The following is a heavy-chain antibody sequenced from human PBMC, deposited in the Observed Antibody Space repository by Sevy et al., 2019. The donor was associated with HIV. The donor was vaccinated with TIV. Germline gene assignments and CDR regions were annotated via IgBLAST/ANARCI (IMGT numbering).Heavy chain of an antibody. D-gene: IGHD6-13*01. CDR2: ISGGGGGT. Sequence: GGSLRLSCAASGFTFNNYAMRWVRQAPGKGLEGKGLEWVSTISGGGGGTNYADSVRGRLTIARDNSKNTLYLQVNSLRVEDTAVYYCAKHYIHDIADGWYFDLWGRGTLVTVSS. J-gene: IGHJ2*01. V-gene: IGHV3-23*01. CDR1: GFTFNNYA. CDR3: AKHYIHDIADGWYFDL.